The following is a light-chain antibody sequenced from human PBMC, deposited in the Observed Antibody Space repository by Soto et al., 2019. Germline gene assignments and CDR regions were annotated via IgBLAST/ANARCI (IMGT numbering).Light chain of an antibody. CDR1: QSVSSY. V-gene: IGKV3-11*01. CDR3: QQRSNWRT. CDR2: DAS. Sequence: EVVFTQSPAALSFSPGERATLSCRASQSVSSYLAWYQQKPGQPPRLLIYDASNRATGIPARFSGSGSGTDFTLTISSLEPDDSAVYYCQQRSNWRTFGGGTKVDIK. J-gene: IGKJ4*01.